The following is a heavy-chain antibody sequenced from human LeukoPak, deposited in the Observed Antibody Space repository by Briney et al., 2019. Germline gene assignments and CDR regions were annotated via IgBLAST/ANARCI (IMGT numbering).Heavy chain of an antibody. CDR1: GFTFSDYW. V-gene: IGHV3-7*01. CDR2: IKQDGSAK. CDR3: ARWRESTSERSDY. D-gene: IGHD2-2*01. Sequence: GGSLRLSCTASGFTFSDYWMTWVRQAPGKGLEWVANIKQDGSAKYYVDSVKGRFTISRDNAKNSLYLQMDSLRVEDTATYYCARWRESTSERSDYWGQGTLVTVSS. J-gene: IGHJ4*02.